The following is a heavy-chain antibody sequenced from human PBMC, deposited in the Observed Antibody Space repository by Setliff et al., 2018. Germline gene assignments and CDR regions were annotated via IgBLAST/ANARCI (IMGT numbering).Heavy chain of an antibody. Sequence: SETLSLTCAVSGFSISSGYYWGWIRQPPGKGLEWIVNIHHSGKAYYNPSLKSRVTMSVDTSKNQFSLKLASVTAADTAVYYCARYPSKLPELGIYGWIDYWGLGTLVTVSS. V-gene: IGHV4-38-2*01. CDR1: GFSISSGYY. J-gene: IGHJ4*02. CDR3: ARYPSKLPELGIYGWIDY. D-gene: IGHD3-16*01. CDR2: IHHSGKA.